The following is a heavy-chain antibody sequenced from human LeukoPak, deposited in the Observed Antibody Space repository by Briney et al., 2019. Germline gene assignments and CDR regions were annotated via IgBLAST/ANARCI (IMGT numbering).Heavy chain of an antibody. V-gene: IGHV3-7*01. D-gene: IGHD6-13*01. J-gene: IGHJ5*02. Sequence: PGGSLRLSCAASGLTFSSYWMTWVRQAPGKGLEWVANIKQDGSEKYYVDSVKGRFTISRDNAKNSLYLQMNSLRAEDTAVYYCARRIAAAGRPLDPRGQGTLVTVSS. CDR2: IKQDGSEK. CDR3: ARRIAAAGRPLDP. CDR1: GLTFSSYW.